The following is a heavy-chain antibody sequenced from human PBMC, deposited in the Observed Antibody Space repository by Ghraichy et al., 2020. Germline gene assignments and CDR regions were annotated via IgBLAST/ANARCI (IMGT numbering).Heavy chain of an antibody. Sequence: LSLTCTVSGDSISSPSFYWGWIRQAPGKRLEWIGSVHYSGRTYYNPSLESRLTVSVDTSKNQLSLRLTSVTAADTAVYYCVRRRRELGDFYYGLDVWGQGTTVTVSS. CDR1: GDSISSPSFY. V-gene: IGHV4-39*01. D-gene: IGHD1-26*01. J-gene: IGHJ6*02. CDR3: VRRRRELGDFYYGLDV. CDR2: VHYSGRT.